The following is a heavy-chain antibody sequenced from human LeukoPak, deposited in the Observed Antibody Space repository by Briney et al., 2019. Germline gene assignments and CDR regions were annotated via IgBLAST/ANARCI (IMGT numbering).Heavy chain of an antibody. V-gene: IGHV4-38-2*02. CDR1: GYSISSGNY. Sequence: PSETLSLTCSVSGYSISSGNYWGWIRLPPGKGLQWIGSIYHSGSTYYNPSLKSRVTISVDTSKNRFSLKLSSVAAADTAVYYCAKGYCRGNSCYDDRGAFDYWGQGTLVTVSS. CDR2: IYHSGST. CDR3: AKGYCRGNSCYDDRGAFDY. J-gene: IGHJ4*02. D-gene: IGHD2-2*01.